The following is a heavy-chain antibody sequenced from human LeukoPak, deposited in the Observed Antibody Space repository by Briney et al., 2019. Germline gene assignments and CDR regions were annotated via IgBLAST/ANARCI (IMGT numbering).Heavy chain of an antibody. V-gene: IGHV1-46*01. CDR1: GYTFTSYY. CDR3: ARDYYYDSSGYVRPCAFDI. J-gene: IGHJ3*02. Sequence: GASVKVSCKASGYTFTSYYMHWVRQAPGQGLEWMGIINPSGGSTSYAQKFQGRVTMTRDTSTSTVYMELSSLRSEDTAVYYCARDYYYDSSGYVRPCAFDIWGQGTMVTVSS. CDR2: INPSGGST. D-gene: IGHD3-22*01.